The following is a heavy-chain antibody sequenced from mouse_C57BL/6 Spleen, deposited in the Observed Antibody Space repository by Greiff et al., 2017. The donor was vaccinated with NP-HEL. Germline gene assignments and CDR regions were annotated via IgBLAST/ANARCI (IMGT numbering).Heavy chain of an antibody. D-gene: IGHD2-5*01. CDR3: ARGRDSNSMDY. CDR2: IYPGDGDT. Sequence: VQLQQSGAELVKPGASVKISCKASGYAFSSYWMNWVKQRPGKGLEWIGQIYPGDGDTNYNGKFKGKATLTADKSSSTAYMQLSSLTSEDSAVYFCARGRDSNSMDYGGQGTSVTVSS. J-gene: IGHJ4*01. V-gene: IGHV1-80*01. CDR1: GYAFSSYW.